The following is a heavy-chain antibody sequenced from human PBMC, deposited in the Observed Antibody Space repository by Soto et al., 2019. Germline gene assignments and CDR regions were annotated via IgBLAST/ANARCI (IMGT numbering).Heavy chain of an antibody. J-gene: IGHJ5*02. D-gene: IGHD2-2*01. CDR2: IYYSGST. CDR1: GGSISSGGYY. CDR3: ARTQRTLGYCSSTSCPGLNWFDP. V-gene: IGHV4-31*03. Sequence: PSETLSLTCTVSGGSISSGGYYWSWIRQHPGKGLEWIGYIYYSGSTYYNPSLKSRVTISVDTSKNQFSLKLSSVTAADTAVYYCARTQRTLGYCSSTSCPGLNWFDPWGQGTLVTVS.